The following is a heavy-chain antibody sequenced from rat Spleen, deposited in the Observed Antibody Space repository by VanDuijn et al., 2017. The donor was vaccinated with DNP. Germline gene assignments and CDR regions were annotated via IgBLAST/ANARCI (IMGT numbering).Heavy chain of an antibody. J-gene: IGHJ2*01. CDR3: TTGSPFDY. CDR1: GFTFSNAW. Sequence: EVQLVETGGSLVQPGKSLKLTCATSGFTFSNAWMHWIRQSPEKQLEWVAQIKAKSNNYATYYAESVKGRFTISRDDSKSSVYLQMNSLKEEDTAIYYCTTGSPFDYWGQGVMVTVSS. V-gene: IGHV6-8*01. D-gene: IGHD5-1*01. CDR2: IKAKSNNYAT.